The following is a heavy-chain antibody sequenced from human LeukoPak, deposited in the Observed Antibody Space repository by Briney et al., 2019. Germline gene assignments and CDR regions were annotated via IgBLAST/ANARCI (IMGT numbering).Heavy chain of an antibody. CDR1: GGSISSSNSY. Sequence: PSETLSLTCTVSGGSISSSNSYWGWIRQPPGKGLEWIGSIYYSGNTYYNASLKSQVSISIDTSKNQFSLRLTSVTAADTAVYYCARQTGSGLFILPGGQGTLVTVSS. J-gene: IGHJ4*02. CDR3: ARQTGSGLFILP. V-gene: IGHV4-39*01. CDR2: IYYSGNT. D-gene: IGHD3/OR15-3a*01.